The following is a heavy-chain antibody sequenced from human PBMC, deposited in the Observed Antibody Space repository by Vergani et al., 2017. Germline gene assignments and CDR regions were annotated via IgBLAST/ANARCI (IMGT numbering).Heavy chain of an antibody. CDR1: GFTFSSYA. V-gene: IGHV3-23*01. CDR3: AVGYYDFWSGYWSYYYGMDV. J-gene: IGHJ6*02. Sequence: EVQLLESGGGLVQPGGSLRLSCAASGFTFSSYAMSWVRQAPGKGLEWVSAISGSGGSTHYADSVKGRFTISRDNSKNTLYLQMNSLRAEDTAVYYCAVGYYDFWSGYWSYYYGMDVWGQGTTVTVSS. D-gene: IGHD3-3*01. CDR2: ISGSGGST.